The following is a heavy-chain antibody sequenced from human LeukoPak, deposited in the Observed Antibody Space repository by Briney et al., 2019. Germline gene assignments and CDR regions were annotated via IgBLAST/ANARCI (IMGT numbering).Heavy chain of an antibody. J-gene: IGHJ6*02. CDR3: ARDRRQDYYDSSGYYYSYPDYYYGMDV. D-gene: IGHD3-22*01. Sequence: GGSLRLSCAASGVTFSSYWMRWVRHAPGKGLVWVSRINSDGSSTNYAASVKGRFTISRDNAKNTLYLQMNSLTAEDTAVYYCARDRRQDYYDSSGYYYSYPDYYYGMDVWGQGTTVTVSS. V-gene: IGHV3-74*01. CDR2: INSDGSST. CDR1: GVTFSSYW.